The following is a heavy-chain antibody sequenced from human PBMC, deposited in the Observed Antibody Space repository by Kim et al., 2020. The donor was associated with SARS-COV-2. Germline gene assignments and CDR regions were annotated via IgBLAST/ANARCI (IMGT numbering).Heavy chain of an antibody. Sequence: YAKKFQGRVTMTRNTSISTAYMELSSLRSEDTAVYYCAILAPRSSTSCPNWGQGTLVTVSS. D-gene: IGHD2-2*01. V-gene: IGHV1-8*01. J-gene: IGHJ4*02. CDR3: AILAPRSSTSCPN.